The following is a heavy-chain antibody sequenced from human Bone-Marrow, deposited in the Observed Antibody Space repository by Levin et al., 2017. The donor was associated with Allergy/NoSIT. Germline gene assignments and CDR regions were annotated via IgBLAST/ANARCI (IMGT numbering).Heavy chain of an antibody. V-gene: IGHV4-30-4*08. J-gene: IGHJ4*02. CDR2: IYYSGST. Sequence: SETLSLTCTVSGGSISTGDDYCTWIRQPPGTGLQWIGYIYYSGSTYYNPSLRSRVTISVDTSKNQFSLKLSSRTAADTAVYYCARCTGGTCYTGLDHWGQGTLVTVSS. D-gene: IGHD2-15*01. CDR1: GGSISTGDDY. CDR3: ARCTGGTCYTGLDH.